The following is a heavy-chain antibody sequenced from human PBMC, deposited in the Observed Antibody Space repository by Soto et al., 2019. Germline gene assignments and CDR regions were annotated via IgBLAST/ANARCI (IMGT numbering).Heavy chain of an antibody. CDR2: IYYSGST. V-gene: IGHV4-39*01. J-gene: IGHJ4*02. Sequence: QLQLQESGPGLVKPSETLSLTCTVSGGSISSSSYYWGWIRQAPGKGLEWIGRIYYSGSTYYNPSLKSRIPISVGTSKNQFSLKLSSVTAADTAVYYCARHIDYWGQGTLVTVSS. CDR3: ARHIDY. CDR1: GGSISSSSYY.